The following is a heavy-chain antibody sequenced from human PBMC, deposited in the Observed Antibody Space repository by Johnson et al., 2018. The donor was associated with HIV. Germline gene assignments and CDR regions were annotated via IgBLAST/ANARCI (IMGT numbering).Heavy chain of an antibody. CDR2: IYSHSSP. V-gene: IGHV3-66*01. CDR3: ARLGLTDAFDI. Sequence: EVQLVESGGGLVQPGGSLRLSCAASGFTVSSNYMSWVRQAPGKGLAWVSVIYSHSSPYYADSVKGRFTIYRDNSKNTLYLQMNRLRAEDTAVYYCARLGLTDAFDIWGQGTMVTVSP. J-gene: IGHJ3*02. D-gene: IGHD2-8*01. CDR1: GFTVSSNY.